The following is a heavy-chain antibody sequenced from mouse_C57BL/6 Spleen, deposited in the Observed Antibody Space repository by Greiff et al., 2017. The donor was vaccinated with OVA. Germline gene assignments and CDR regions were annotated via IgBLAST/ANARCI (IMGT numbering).Heavy chain of an antibody. Sequence: QVHVKQSGPELVKPGASVKLSCKASGYTFTSYDINWVKQRPGQGLEWIGWIYPRDGSTKYNEKFKGKATLTVDTSSSTAYMELHSLTSEDSAVYFCAREGGSSYFDYWGQGTTLTVSS. CDR2: IYPRDGST. CDR1: GYTFTSYD. CDR3: AREGGSSYFDY. V-gene: IGHV1-85*01. D-gene: IGHD1-1*01. J-gene: IGHJ2*01.